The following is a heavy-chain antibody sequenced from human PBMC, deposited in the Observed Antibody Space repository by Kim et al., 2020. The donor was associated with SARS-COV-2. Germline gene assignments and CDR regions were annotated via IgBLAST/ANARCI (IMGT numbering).Heavy chain of an antibody. V-gene: IGHV1-18*01. CDR1: GYRFINYD. D-gene: IGHD3-3*01. J-gene: IGHJ6*03. Sequence: ASVKVSCKPSGYRFINYDISWVRQAPGQGLEWMGWIITHNGTTNYAEKFQGRVTMTTDTSTSTVYMELRSLRSDDTAVYYCARRFMPFFEWFWGYYYMDV. CDR2: IITHNGTT. CDR3: ARRFMPFFEWFWGYYYMDV.